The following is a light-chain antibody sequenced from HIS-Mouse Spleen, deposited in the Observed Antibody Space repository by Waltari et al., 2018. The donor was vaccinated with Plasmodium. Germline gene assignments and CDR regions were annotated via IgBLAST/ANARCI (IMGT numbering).Light chain of an antibody. CDR2: AAS. J-gene: IGKJ2*01. Sequence: AIQMTQSPSSLSASLGDRVTITCRASQGIRNDLGWYQQKLGKAPKLLISAASSLQSGVPSRFSGSGSGTDFTLTISSLQPEDFATYYCLQDYNYPYTFGQGTKLEIK. CDR3: LQDYNYPYT. CDR1: QGIRND. V-gene: IGKV1-6*01.